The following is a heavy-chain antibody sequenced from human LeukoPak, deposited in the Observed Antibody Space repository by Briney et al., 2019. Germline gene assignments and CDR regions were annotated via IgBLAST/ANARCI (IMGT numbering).Heavy chain of an antibody. CDR1: GFAFSSYA. CDR2: ISGSGDNT. J-gene: IGHJ4*02. V-gene: IGHV3-23*01. Sequence: GGSLRLSCAASGFAFSSYAMSWVRQAPGKGLEWVSGISGSGDNTYYADSVKGRFTISRDNSKYTLYVQVNSLGTEDTAAYYCAKGSYYDSSGSFYFDYWGQGTLVTVSS. D-gene: IGHD3-22*01. CDR3: AKGSYYDSSGSFYFDY.